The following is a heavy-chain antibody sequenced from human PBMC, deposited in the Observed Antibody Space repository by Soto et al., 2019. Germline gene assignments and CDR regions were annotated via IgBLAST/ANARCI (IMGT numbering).Heavy chain of an antibody. J-gene: IGHJ4*02. V-gene: IGHV3-30*18. D-gene: IGHD3-22*01. Sequence: GGSLRLSCAASGFTFSSYGMHWVRQAPGKGLEWVAVISYDGSNKYYADSVKGRFTISRDNSKNTLYLQMNSLRAEDTAVYYCAKDRYLDYDSSGKVTDFWGQGTLVSVSS. CDR2: ISYDGSNK. CDR1: GFTFSSYG. CDR3: AKDRYLDYDSSGKVTDF.